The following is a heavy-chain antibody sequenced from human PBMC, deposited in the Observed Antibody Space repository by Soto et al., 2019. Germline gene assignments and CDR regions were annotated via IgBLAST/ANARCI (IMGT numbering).Heavy chain of an antibody. V-gene: IGHV3-15*01. Sequence: GGSLRLSCAASGFTFSNAWMSWFRQAPGKGLEWGGRIKSKTDGGTTDYAAPVKGRFTISRDDSKNTLYLQMNSLKTEDTAVYYCTTVTCSSTSCYPDTYYYYGMDVWGQGTTVTV. D-gene: IGHD2-2*01. CDR2: IKSKTDGGTT. CDR3: TTVTCSSTSCYPDTYYYYGMDV. CDR1: GFTFSNAW. J-gene: IGHJ6*02.